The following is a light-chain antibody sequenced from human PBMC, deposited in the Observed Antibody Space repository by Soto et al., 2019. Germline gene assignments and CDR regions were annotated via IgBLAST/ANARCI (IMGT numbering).Light chain of an antibody. Sequence: DIQMTQSPSSLSASVGDRVTITCRASKSISSYLNWYQQKPGKAPKLLIYAASSLQSGVPSRFSGRGSGTDFTLTISSLQPEDFATYYCQQSYSTHRTFGQGTKVEIK. J-gene: IGKJ1*01. CDR2: AAS. V-gene: IGKV1-39*01. CDR1: KSISSY. CDR3: QQSYSTHRT.